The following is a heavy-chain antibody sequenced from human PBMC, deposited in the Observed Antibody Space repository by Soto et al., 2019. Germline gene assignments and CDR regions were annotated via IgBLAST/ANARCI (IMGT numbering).Heavy chain of an antibody. D-gene: IGHD3-3*01. J-gene: IGHJ6*02. CDR2: IIPIFGTA. CDR1: GGTFSSYA. CDR3: ARAKPRNYDFWSGYYPTSGMDV. Sequence: GASVKVSCKASGGTFSSYAISWVRQAPGQGLEWMGGIIPIFGTANYAQKFQGRVTITADESTSTAYMELSSLRSEDTAVYYCARAKPRNYDFWSGYYPTSGMDVWGQGTTVTVSS. V-gene: IGHV1-69*13.